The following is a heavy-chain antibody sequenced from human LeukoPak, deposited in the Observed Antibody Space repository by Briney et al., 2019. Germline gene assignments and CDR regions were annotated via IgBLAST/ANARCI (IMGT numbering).Heavy chain of an antibody. V-gene: IGHV4-59*01. D-gene: IGHD3/OR15-3a*01. Sequence: SETLSLTCTVSGGSSSSYYWSWIRQPPGKGLEWIGYIHYSGSTNYNPSLKSRVTISVDTSKNQFSLKLSPVTAADTAVYYCARGDWSLYYFDYWGQGTLVTVSS. CDR3: ARGDWSLYYFDY. CDR2: IHYSGST. CDR1: GGSSSSYY. J-gene: IGHJ4*02.